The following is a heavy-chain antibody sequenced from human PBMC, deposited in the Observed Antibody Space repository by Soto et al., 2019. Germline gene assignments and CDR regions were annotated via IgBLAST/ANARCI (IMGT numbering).Heavy chain of an antibody. V-gene: IGHV4-4*07. D-gene: IGHD4-17*01. CDR3: TRGTFETTAPFY. J-gene: IGHJ4*02. CDR2: VFTSGRT. CDR1: GGSISNDR. Sequence: SETLSLAXTVSGGSISNDRWSWVSQPARKGLAWVGRVFTSGRTNYNPSLQSRVTMSVDTSKNQFSLTMTSLAAADTAVYFCTRGTFETTAPFYWGQGIPVTVSS.